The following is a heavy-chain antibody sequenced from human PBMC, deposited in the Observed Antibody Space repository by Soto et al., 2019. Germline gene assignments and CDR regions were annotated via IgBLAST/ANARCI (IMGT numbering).Heavy chain of an antibody. Sequence: QVHLQESGPGLVKPSETLSLTCIVSGGSVKSGNYYWSWIRQSPGKGLEWMGYIYYGGSTDYNPSLKSRVTISVDTSKTQFFLTLKSVTAADTAVYYCARESYGDYVYWGQGILLSVSS. CDR3: ARESYGDYVY. CDR2: IYYGGST. CDR1: GGSVKSGNYY. V-gene: IGHV4-61*01. J-gene: IGHJ4*02. D-gene: IGHD4-17*01.